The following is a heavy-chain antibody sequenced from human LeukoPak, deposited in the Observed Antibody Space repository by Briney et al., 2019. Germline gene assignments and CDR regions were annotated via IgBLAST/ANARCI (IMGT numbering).Heavy chain of an antibody. Sequence: SQTLSLTCTLSGGSISSDYWRWIRQPPEKGLEWIGNVHYRGSANYNPTLRSRVTISVDTSKNQFSLKLSSVNTADTAVYYCARPGRYTYWYFVLWGGGALVTVSS. D-gene: IGHD1-26*01. CDR3: ARPGRYTYWYFVL. J-gene: IGHJ2*01. CDR2: VHYRGSA. V-gene: IGHV4-59*01. CDR1: GGSISSDY.